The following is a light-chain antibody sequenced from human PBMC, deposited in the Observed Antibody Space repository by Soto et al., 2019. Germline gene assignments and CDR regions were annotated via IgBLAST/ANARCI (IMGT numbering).Light chain of an antibody. CDR3: QQYNNWPSWT. CDR2: VAS. CDR1: QSVSSN. V-gene: IGKV3-15*01. J-gene: IGKJ1*01. Sequence: EIVMTQSPATLSVSPGERATLSCRASQSVSSNVAWYQQKPGQAPRLLMYVASTRATGTPARFSGSGSGTEFTLTISSLQSEDSAVYYCQQYNNWPSWTFGQGTKVDIK.